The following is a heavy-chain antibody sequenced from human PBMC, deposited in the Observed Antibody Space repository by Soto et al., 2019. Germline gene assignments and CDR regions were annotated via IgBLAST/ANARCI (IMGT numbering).Heavy chain of an antibody. CDR3: AREMATTFDY. D-gene: IGHD5-12*01. Sequence: QVQLVESGGGVVQPGRSLRLSCAASGFTFSSYAMHWVRQAPGKGLEWVAVISYDGSNKYYADSVKGRFTISRDNSKNTLYLQMNSLRAEDTAVYYCAREMATTFDYWGQGTLVTVSS. V-gene: IGHV3-30-3*01. CDR2: ISYDGSNK. J-gene: IGHJ4*02. CDR1: GFTFSSYA.